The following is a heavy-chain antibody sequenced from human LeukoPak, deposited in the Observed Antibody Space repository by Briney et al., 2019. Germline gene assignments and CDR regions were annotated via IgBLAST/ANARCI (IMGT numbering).Heavy chain of an antibody. CDR1: GFTFSSYG. Sequence: GGSLRLSCAASGFTFSSYGMHWVRQAPGKGLEWVAVIWYDGSNKYYADSVKGRFTISRDNSKNTLYLQMNSLRAEDTAVYYCARGSQLRYFDWLLNPFDYWGQGTLVTVSS. V-gene: IGHV3-33*01. CDR3: ARGSQLRYFDWLLNPFDY. J-gene: IGHJ4*02. D-gene: IGHD3-9*01. CDR2: IWYDGSNK.